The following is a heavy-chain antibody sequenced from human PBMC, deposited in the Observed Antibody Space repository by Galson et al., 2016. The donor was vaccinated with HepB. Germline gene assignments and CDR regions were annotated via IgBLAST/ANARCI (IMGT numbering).Heavy chain of an antibody. V-gene: IGHV4-31*03. Sequence: TLSLTCSVSGGSVISGGYFWTWIRHHPDKGLGWIGYIDSSGSTHYNPSLQARVAISADPSKNQFSLKLVSVTAADAALYYCARASGWLVDYWGRGALVTVSS. CDR2: IDSSGST. D-gene: IGHD2-21*01. CDR3: ARASGWLVDY. CDR1: GGSVISGGYF. J-gene: IGHJ4*02.